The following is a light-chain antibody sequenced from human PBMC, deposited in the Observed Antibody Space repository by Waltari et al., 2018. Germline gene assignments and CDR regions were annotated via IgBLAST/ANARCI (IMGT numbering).Light chain of an antibody. Sequence: SSELTQDPAVSVALGQTVTLSCHGAIVRTYYPNCRQQKPGQAPILNIYGKNNRPSGIPDRFSASSSGDTASLVITGAQAEDEAVYYCGSRDSDGDVIFGGGTKLTVL. CDR1: IVRTYY. CDR2: GKN. V-gene: IGLV3-19*01. CDR3: GSRDSDGDVI. J-gene: IGLJ2*01.